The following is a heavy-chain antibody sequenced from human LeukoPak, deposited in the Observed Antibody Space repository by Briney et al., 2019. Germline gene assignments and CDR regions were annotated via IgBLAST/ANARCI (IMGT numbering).Heavy chain of an antibody. CDR3: ARLAPLMKGVVQVTALDD. CDR2: ISSLSGSI. V-gene: IGHV3-48*01. Sequence: GGSLRLSCAASGFTFSSYSMNWVRQAPGEGLEWVSYISSLSGSIYYADSVKGRFTISRDNAKNSLYLQMDSLRADDTAVYYCARLAPLMKGVVQVTALDDWGQGTPVNVSS. J-gene: IGHJ4*02. D-gene: IGHD3-3*01. CDR1: GFTFSSYS.